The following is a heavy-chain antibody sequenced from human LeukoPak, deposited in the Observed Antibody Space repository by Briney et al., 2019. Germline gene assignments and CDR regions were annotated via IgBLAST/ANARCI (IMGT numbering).Heavy chain of an antibody. CDR3: ARDTPSLVFGVVIEHRNWNHFDY. J-gene: IGHJ4*02. Sequence: PSETLSLTCAVYGGSFSGYYWSWIRQPPGKGLEWVSSISSSSSYIYYADSVKGRFTISRDNAKNSLYLQMNSLRAEDTAVYYCARDTPSLVFGVVIEHRNWNHFDYWGQGTLVTVSS. V-gene: IGHV3-21*01. CDR1: GGSFSGYY. CDR2: ISSSSSYI. D-gene: IGHD3-3*01.